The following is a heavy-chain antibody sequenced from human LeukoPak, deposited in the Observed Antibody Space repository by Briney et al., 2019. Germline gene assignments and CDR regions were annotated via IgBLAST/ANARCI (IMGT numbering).Heavy chain of an antibody. CDR1: GYNFKSYD. CDR2: MNPHGDYT. J-gene: IGHJ3*02. V-gene: IGHV1-8*01. CDR3: ASLNYYDSSAQGAFDI. D-gene: IGHD3-22*01. Sequence: ASVKVSCKASGYNFKSYDINWVRQASGQGLEWMGWMNPHGDYTGYAQKFQDRVTMTSDSSTTTAYMELSSLRSEDTAVYYCASLNYYDSSAQGAFDIWGQGTMVTVSS.